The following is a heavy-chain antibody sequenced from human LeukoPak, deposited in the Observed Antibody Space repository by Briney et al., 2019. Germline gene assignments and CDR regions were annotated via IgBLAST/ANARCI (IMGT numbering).Heavy chain of an antibody. CDR1: GFTFRSYG. CDR3: AKDSHYYFDSSGYSSPGYLDY. J-gene: IGHJ4*02. V-gene: IGHV3-30*18. Sequence: GGSLRLSCAVSGFTFRSYGMHWVRQAPGKGLEWVAVTSYDGGDKYYADSVMGRFTISRDNSKNTLYLLMNSLRAEDTAVYYCAKDSHYYFDSSGYSSPGYLDYWGQGTLVTVSS. CDR2: TSYDGGDK. D-gene: IGHD3-22*01.